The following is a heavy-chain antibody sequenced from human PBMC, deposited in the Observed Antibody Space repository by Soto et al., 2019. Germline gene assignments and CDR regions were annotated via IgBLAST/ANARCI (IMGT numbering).Heavy chain of an antibody. CDR1: GGTFSSYA. CDR2: VIPIFGTA. J-gene: IGHJ6*02. CDR3: ASPGNYDFSEDYYYYGMDV. V-gene: IGHV1-69*01. D-gene: IGHD3-3*01. Sequence: QVQLVQSGAEVKKPGSSVKVSCKASGGTFSSYAISWVRQAPGQGLEWMGGVIPIFGTANYAQKFQGRVTSTADESTSTAYMELSSLRPEDTAVYYCASPGNYDFSEDYYYYGMDVWGQGTTVTVSS.